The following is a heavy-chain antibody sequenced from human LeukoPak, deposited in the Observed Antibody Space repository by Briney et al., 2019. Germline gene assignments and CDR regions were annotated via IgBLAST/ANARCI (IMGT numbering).Heavy chain of an antibody. CDR1: GGSISSSSYY. J-gene: IGHJ4*02. CDR3: ARHSSPLNYFDY. D-gene: IGHD6-13*01. V-gene: IGHV4-39*01. CDR2: IYYSGST. Sequence: SETLSLTCTVSGGSISSSSYYWGWIRQPPGKGLEWIGSIYYSGSTYYNPSLKSRVTISVDTSKNQFSLKLSSVTAADTAVYYCARHSSPLNYFDYWGQGTLVTVSP.